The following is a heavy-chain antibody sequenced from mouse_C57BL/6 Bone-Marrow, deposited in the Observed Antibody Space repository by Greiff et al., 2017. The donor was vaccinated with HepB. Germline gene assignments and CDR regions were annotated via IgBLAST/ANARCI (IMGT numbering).Heavy chain of an antibody. J-gene: IGHJ1*03. CDR2: INPSSGYT. CDR3: DMEGYYRSRRDWYFDV. D-gene: IGHD1-1*01. CDR1: GYTFTSYT. Sequence: QVQLQQSGAELARPGASVKMSCKASGYTFTSYTMHWVKQRPGQGLEWIGYINPSSGYTKYNQKFKDKATLTADKSSSTAYMQLSSLTSEDSAVYYCDMEGYYRSRRDWYFDVWGTGTTVTVSS. V-gene: IGHV1-4*01.